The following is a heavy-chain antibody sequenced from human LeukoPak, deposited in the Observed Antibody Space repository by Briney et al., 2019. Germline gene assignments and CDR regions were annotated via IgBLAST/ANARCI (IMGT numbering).Heavy chain of an antibody. Sequence: ASVKVSCKASGYTFTSYDINWVRQATGQGLEWMGWMNPNSGNTGYAQKFQGRVTMTRNTSISTAYMELSSLRAEDTAVYYCARGGGDYNPFDYWGQGTLVTVSS. CDR1: GYTFTSYD. CDR3: ARGGGDYNPFDY. CDR2: MNPNSGNT. V-gene: IGHV1-8*01. D-gene: IGHD1-14*01. J-gene: IGHJ4*02.